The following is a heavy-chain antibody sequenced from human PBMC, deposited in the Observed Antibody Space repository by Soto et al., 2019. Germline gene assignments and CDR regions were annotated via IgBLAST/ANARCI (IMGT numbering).Heavy chain of an antibody. V-gene: IGHV1-46*02. J-gene: IGHJ4*02. Sequence: ASVKVSCKPSGYTLNTYYLHWVRQAPGQGLEWMGIIHPSGGGSTYAQKFLGRVTMTRDTSTSTVFMELSSLRSADTAVYYCARGGHIAVVTDSFDYWGQGTQVTVSS. CDR3: ARGGHIAVVTDSFDY. CDR2: IHPSGGGS. D-gene: IGHD2-21*02. CDR1: GYTLNTYY.